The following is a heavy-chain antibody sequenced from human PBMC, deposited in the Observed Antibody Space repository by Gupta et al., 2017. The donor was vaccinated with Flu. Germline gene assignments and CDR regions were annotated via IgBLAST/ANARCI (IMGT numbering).Heavy chain of an antibody. CDR1: GFTFGDYG. V-gene: IGHV3-49*03. D-gene: IGHD1-26*01. CDR3: SRDLQVGATVYDY. Sequence: EVQLVESGGGLVQAGRSLRLSCTASGFTFGDYGMSWIRQAPGKGLEWVGLIRSKIHGGTTDYAASVKGRSTISRDDSKSIVYLQMNSLKTEDTAVYYCSRDLQVGATVYDYWGQGTLVTVSS. J-gene: IGHJ4*02. CDR2: IRSKIHGGTT.